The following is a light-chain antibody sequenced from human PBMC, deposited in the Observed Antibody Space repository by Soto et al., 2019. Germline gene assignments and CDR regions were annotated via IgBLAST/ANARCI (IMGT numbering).Light chain of an antibody. CDR1: QTISSY. V-gene: IGKV1-39*01. CDR3: QQSYTIPYT. J-gene: IGKJ2*01. CDR2: TAS. Sequence: DNQMTQSPSSLSASVGDRVTITCRASQTISSYLNWYQQKPGKAPKLLIYTASSLQSGVPSRFSGSGSGTDFTLTISSLQPEDFATYYCQQSYTIPYTFGQGTNLEIK.